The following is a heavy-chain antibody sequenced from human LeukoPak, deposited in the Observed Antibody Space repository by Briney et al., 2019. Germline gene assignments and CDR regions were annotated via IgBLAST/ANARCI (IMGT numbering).Heavy chain of an antibody. J-gene: IGHJ6*02. CDR3: ARGYYYDGSGYRGLPYYYYYGMDV. D-gene: IGHD3-22*01. CDR1: GGSISSGDYY. Sequence: SETLSHTCTVSGGSISSGDYYWSWIRQPPGKGLEWIGYIYYSGSTYYNPSLKSRVTISVDTSKNQFSLKLSSVTAADTAVYYCARGYYYDGSGYRGLPYYYYYGMDVWGQGTTVTVSS. V-gene: IGHV4-30-4*01. CDR2: IYYSGST.